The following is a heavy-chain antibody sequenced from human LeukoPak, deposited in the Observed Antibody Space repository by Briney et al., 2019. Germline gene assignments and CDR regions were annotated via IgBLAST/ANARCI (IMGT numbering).Heavy chain of an antibody. CDR1: GFSFSFYW. CDR3: AKWGCSRGSCYPFDY. D-gene: IGHD2-15*01. J-gene: IGHJ4*02. Sequence: PGGSLRLSCAASGFSFSFYWMHWVRQARGKGAVWVSRINTDGSIADYADSVKGGFTISRDNAKKTLYLQMNSLRPEDTAVYYCAKWGCSRGSCYPFDYWGQGTLVTVSS. V-gene: IGHV3-74*01. CDR2: INTDGSIA.